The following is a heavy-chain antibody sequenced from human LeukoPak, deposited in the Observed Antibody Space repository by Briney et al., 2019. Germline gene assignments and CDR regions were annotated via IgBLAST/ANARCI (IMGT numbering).Heavy chain of an antibody. D-gene: IGHD3-22*01. CDR1: GFTFDDYA. Sequence: GGSLRLSCAASGFTFDDYAMHWVRQAPGKGLEWVSGISWNSGSIGYADSVKGRFTISRDNAKNSLYLQMNSLRAEDMALYYCAKSAWGSSGYYDYWGQGTLVTVSS. CDR2: ISWNSGSI. CDR3: AKSAWGSSGYYDY. V-gene: IGHV3-9*03. J-gene: IGHJ4*02.